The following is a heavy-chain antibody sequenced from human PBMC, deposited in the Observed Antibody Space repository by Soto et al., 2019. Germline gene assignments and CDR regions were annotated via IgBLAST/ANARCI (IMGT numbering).Heavy chain of an antibody. Sequence: EVQLLESGGGLVQPGGSLRLSCAVSGFSFSTYGVTWVRQAPGKGLEWVSGVSCGSGVTHYADSVKGRFTITGDNSKNTVYLHMTSLRVEDTAVYYCAKWNGYGDYWGQGTLVTVSS. V-gene: IGHV3-23*01. J-gene: IGHJ4*02. CDR3: AKWNGYGDY. CDR1: GFSFSTYG. D-gene: IGHD1-1*01. CDR2: VSCGSGVT.